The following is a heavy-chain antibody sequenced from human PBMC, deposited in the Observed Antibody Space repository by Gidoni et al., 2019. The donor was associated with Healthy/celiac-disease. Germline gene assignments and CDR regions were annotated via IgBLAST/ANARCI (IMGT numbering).Heavy chain of an antibody. V-gene: IGHV4-31*03. D-gene: IGHD3-3*02. J-gene: IGHJ5*02. Sequence: QVQLQESGPGLVKPSQTLSLTCPVSGASISSGGYYWSWIRQQPGKGLEWIGYIYYSGSTYYNPSLKSRVTISVDTSKNQFSLKLSSMTAADTAVYYCAREGGRHLWLTPWGQGTLVTVSS. CDR3: AREGGRHLWLTP. CDR1: GASISSGGYY. CDR2: IYYSGST.